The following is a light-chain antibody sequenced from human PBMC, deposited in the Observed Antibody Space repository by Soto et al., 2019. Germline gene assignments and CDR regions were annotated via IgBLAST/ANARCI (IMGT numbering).Light chain of an antibody. V-gene: IGLV1-47*01. CDR2: RNN. CDR3: AVWDDSLSVVT. CDR1: TSNIGGNS. Sequence: QAVVTQLPSASGTPGQRVTISCSGGTSNIGGNSVYWYQQLPGTAPKLLIYRNNQRPSGVPDRFSGSKSGTSASLAISGLRSEDEADYYCAVWDDSLSVVTFGGGTKLTVL. J-gene: IGLJ2*01.